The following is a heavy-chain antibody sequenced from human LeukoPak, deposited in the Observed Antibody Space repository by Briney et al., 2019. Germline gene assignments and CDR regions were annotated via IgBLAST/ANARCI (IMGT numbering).Heavy chain of an antibody. V-gene: IGHV3-21*01. J-gene: IGHJ4*02. CDR3: ARDRHFTVWEGWLQFGDFDY. Sequence: GGSLRLSCAASGFTFSSYSMNWVRQAPGKGLEWVSSISSSSSYIYYADSVKGRFTISRDNAKNSLYLQMNSLRAEDTAVYYCARDRHFTVWEGWLQFGDFDYWGQGTLVTVSS. CDR2: ISSSSSYI. D-gene: IGHD5-24*01. CDR1: GFTFSSYS.